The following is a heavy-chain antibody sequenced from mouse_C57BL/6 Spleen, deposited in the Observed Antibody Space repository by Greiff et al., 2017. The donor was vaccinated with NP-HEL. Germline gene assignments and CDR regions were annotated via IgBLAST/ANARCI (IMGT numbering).Heavy chain of an antibody. CDR2: IDPSDSYT. CDR3: AREGAGKLRRRRLDY. D-gene: IGHD3-2*02. CDR1: GYTFTSYW. V-gene: IGHV1-69*01. Sequence: QVQLQQPGAELVMPGASVKLSCKASGYTFTSYWMHWVKQRPGQGLEWIGEIDPSDSYTNYNQKFKGKATLTVDKSSSTAYMQLSSLTSEDSAVYYGAREGAGKLRRRRLDYWGQGTTLTVSS. J-gene: IGHJ2*01.